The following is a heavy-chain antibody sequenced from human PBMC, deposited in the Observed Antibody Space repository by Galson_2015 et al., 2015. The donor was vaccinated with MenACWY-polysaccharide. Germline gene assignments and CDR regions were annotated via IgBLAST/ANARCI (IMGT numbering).Heavy chain of an antibody. CDR3: ARTPSGAYY. J-gene: IGHJ6*03. D-gene: IGHD1-26*01. CDR2: ISGSGDRT. Sequence: SLRLSCAASGFTFSTDAMNWVRQAPGKGLEWVSLISGSGDRTYYGNSVRGRFTISRDNSKNTLYLQMNSLRADDTAVYYCARTPSGAYY. CDR1: GFTFSTDA. V-gene: IGHV3-23*01.